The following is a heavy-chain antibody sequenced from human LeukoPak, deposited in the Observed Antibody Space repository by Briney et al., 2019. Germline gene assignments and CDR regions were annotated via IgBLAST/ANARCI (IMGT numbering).Heavy chain of an antibody. CDR2: ISAYNGNT. CDR3: ARDYYGSGSYYKNSDY. Sequence: ASVKVSCKASGYTFTSYGISWVRQAPGQGLEWMGWISAYNGNTNYAQKLQGRVTMTTDTSTSTAYMELRSLRSDDTAVYYCARDYYGSGSYYKNSDYWGQGTLVTVSS. V-gene: IGHV1-18*01. CDR1: GYTFTSYG. J-gene: IGHJ4*02. D-gene: IGHD3-10*01.